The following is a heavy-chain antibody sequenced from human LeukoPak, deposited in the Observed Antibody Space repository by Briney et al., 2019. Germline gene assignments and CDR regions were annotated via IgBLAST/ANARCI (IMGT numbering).Heavy chain of an antibody. CDR2: IFGSGGSA. CDR1: GFTFNSYA. J-gene: IGHJ4*02. CDR3: AKTTIGYSSGRYPGWPVDY. D-gene: IGHD6-19*01. Sequence: GGSLRLSCAASGFTFNSYAMYWVRQAPGKGLEWVSGIFGSGGSAHYADSVKGRFTIFRDNSKNTVYLQMNSLRAEDTAVYYCAKTTIGYSSGRYPGWPVDYWGQGTLVTVSS. V-gene: IGHV3-23*01.